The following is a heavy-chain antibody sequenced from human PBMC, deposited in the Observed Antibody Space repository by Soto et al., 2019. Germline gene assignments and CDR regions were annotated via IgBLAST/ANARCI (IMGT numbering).Heavy chain of an antibody. D-gene: IGHD4-17*01. CDR1: GFTFSSYW. CDR3: ARLARYGGKQYGMDV. Sequence: EVQLVESGGGLVQPGGSLRLSCAASGFTFSSYWMSWVRQAPGKGLEWVANIKQDGSEKYYVDSVKGRFTISRDNAKNSLYLQMNSLRAEDTAVYYCARLARYGGKQYGMDVWGQGTTVTVSS. CDR2: IKQDGSEK. V-gene: IGHV3-7*01. J-gene: IGHJ6*02.